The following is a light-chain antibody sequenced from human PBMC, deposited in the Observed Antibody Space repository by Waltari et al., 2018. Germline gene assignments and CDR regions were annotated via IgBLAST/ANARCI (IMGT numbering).Light chain of an antibody. CDR2: KDT. CDR1: VLSKKY. Sequence: SSELRQPSSVSVSPGQTARITCSGDVLSKKYGRWLQHKPGQAPVLVIYKDTERPSGTHGRFFGSNSGTTVALTISGVLPEDEADYYCYSAADNNWVFGGRTTLTVL. CDR3: YSAADNNWV. J-gene: IGLJ3*02. V-gene: IGLV3-27*01.